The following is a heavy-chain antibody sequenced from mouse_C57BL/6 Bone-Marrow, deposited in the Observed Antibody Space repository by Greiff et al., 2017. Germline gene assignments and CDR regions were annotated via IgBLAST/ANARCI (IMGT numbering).Heavy chain of an antibody. J-gene: IGHJ3*01. Sequence: VQLQQSGAELARPGASVKLSCKASGYTFTSYGISWVKQRTGQGLEWIGEIYPRSGNTYYNEKFKGKATLTADKSSSTAYMELRSLTSEDAAVYFCARGGYYCSSYIAYWGQGTLVTVSA. CDR2: IYPRSGNT. V-gene: IGHV1-81*01. D-gene: IGHD1-1*01. CDR1: GYTFTSYG. CDR3: ARGGYYCSSYIAY.